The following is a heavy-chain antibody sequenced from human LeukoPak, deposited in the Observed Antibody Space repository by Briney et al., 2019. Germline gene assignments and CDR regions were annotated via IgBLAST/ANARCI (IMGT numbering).Heavy chain of an antibody. V-gene: IGHV3-53*01. CDR1: GFTVSIIE. CDR3: RGLLSSYNMDV. J-gene: IGHJ6*03. D-gene: IGHD3-16*02. Sequence: GGSLRLSRAASGFTVSIIEMSWVRQAPGKGLEWVSVTRTDGSADYADSVKGRFTVSRDNSKNTLYLQMSSLRVEDTAVYYCRGLLSSYNMDVWGRGTTVTVSS. CDR2: TRTDGSA.